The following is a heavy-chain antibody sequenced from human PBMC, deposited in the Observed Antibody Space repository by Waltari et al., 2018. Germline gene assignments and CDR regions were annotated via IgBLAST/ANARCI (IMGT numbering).Heavy chain of an antibody. J-gene: IGHJ6*02. Sequence: QVQLVKSGAEVKKPGSSVKVSCKASGGTFSRYAISWVRKAPGQGREWMGGIIPIFGTASYAQKFQGSFTITVDESTSTAYMELSSLSSEDTAVYYCAVYCSSTSCSQSHYYYSGIDVWGQGTTVTVSS. CDR1: GGTFSRYA. CDR2: IIPIFGTA. D-gene: IGHD2-2*01. CDR3: AVYCSSTSCSQSHYYYSGIDV. V-gene: IGHV1-69*01.